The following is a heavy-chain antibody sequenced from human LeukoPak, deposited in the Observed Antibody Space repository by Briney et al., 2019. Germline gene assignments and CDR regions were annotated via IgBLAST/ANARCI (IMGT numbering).Heavy chain of an antibody. V-gene: IGHV4-31*03. J-gene: IGHJ4*02. D-gene: IGHD3-10*01. CDR1: GGSISSGGYY. CDR3: ARVGRGITMVRGVTHFDY. Sequence: SETLSLTCTVSGGSISSGGYYWSWIRQHPGKGLEWIGYIYYSGSTYYNPSLKSRATISVDTSKNQFSLKLSSVTAADTAVYYCARVGRGITMVRGVTHFDYWGQGTLVTVSS. CDR2: IYYSGST.